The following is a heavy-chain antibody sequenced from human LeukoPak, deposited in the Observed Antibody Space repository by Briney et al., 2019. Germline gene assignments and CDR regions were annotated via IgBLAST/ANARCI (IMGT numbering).Heavy chain of an antibody. D-gene: IGHD4-23*01. CDR1: GGSINSYY. J-gene: IGHJ4*02. CDR3: ARGGKATVVTM. Sequence: PSETLSLTCTVSGGSINSYYWSWIRQPAGKGLEWIGRIYSSGSTNYNPSLKSRVSMSVDTSKNQFSLKLTSVTAADTAVYYGARGGKATVVTMWGQGILVTV. V-gene: IGHV4-4*07. CDR2: IYSSGST.